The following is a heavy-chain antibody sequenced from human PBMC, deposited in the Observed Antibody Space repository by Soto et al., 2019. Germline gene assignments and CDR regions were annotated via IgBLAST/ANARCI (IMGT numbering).Heavy chain of an antibody. Sequence: SETLSLTCAVYGGSFSSYYWTWIRQPPGKGLEWIGEIHHSGSTNYRPSLKSRVTISVDTSKNQFSLKLSSVTAADTAVYYCARPDLHDYVWGPDRYKYYFDYWGQRSLVTVPS. CDR2: IHHSGST. V-gene: IGHV4-34*01. J-gene: IGHJ4*02. CDR1: GGSFSSYY. CDR3: ARPDLHDYVWGPDRYKYYFDY. D-gene: IGHD3-16*02.